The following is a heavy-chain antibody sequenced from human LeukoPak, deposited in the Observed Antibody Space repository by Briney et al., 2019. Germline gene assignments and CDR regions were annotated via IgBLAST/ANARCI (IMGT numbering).Heavy chain of an antibody. Sequence: KTSETLSLTCTVSGGSISSSSYYWGWIRQPPGKGLEWIGSIYYGGGTYYNPSLKSRVTLSVDTSKNQFSLKLSSVTAADTAVYYCARQAEHSYGFNYFDYWGQGTLVTVSS. CDR2: IYYGGGT. J-gene: IGHJ4*02. V-gene: IGHV4-39*01. CDR3: ARQAEHSYGFNYFDY. CDR1: GGSISSSSYY. D-gene: IGHD5-18*01.